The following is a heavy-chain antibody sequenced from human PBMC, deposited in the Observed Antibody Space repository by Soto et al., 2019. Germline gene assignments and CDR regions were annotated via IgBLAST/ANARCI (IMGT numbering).Heavy chain of an antibody. D-gene: IGHD3-10*01. Sequence: SETLSLTYAVSGGSISSSNWWSWVRQPPGKGLEWIGYIYYSGSTNYNPSLKSRVTMSVDTPKNQFSLKLSSVTAADTAVYYCARRGYGPGFPYYYGMDDWGQGTTVTVSS. CDR3: ARRGYGPGFPYYYGMDD. CDR1: GGSISSSNW. CDR2: IYYSGST. V-gene: IGHV4-4*02. J-gene: IGHJ6*02.